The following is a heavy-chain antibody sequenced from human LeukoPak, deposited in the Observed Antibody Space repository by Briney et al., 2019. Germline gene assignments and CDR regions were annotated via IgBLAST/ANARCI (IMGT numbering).Heavy chain of an antibody. J-gene: IGHJ3*02. CDR3: ARDGITMIPGDVFDI. CDR2: ISTYSGTT. CDR1: GYTFSNSG. Sequence: ASVKVSCKASGYTFSNSGISWVRQAPGQGLEWMGWISTYSGTTNYAHNLQGRLTMTTDTSTSTAYMELRSLRSDDTAVYYCARDGITMIPGDVFDIWGQGTMVTVSS. D-gene: IGHD3-22*01. V-gene: IGHV1-18*01.